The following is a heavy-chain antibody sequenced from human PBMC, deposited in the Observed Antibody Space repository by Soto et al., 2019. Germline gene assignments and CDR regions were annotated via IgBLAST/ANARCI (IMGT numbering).Heavy chain of an antibody. Sequence: PGGSLRLSCAASGFTFSSYGMHWVRQAPGKGLEWVAVISYDVSNKYYADSVKCRFTISRDNSKNTLYLQMNSLRAEDTAVYYCAKDCLWGYYDSSGYYIAGAFDIWGQGTMVTVSS. D-gene: IGHD3-22*01. CDR1: GFTFSSYG. CDR3: AKDCLWGYYDSSGYYIAGAFDI. CDR2: ISYDVSNK. V-gene: IGHV3-30*18. J-gene: IGHJ3*02.